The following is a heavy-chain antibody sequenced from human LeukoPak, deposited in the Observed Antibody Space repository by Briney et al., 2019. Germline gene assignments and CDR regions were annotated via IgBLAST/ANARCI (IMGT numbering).Heavy chain of an antibody. V-gene: IGHV3-30-3*01. J-gene: IGHJ4*02. Sequence: GGSLRLSCAASGFTFSSYAMHWVRQAPGKGLEWVAVISYDGSNKYYADSVKGRFTISRDNSKNTLYLQMNSPRAEDTAVYYCARVGSSSLDYWGQGTLVTVSS. CDR3: ARVGSSSLDY. CDR1: GFTFSSYA. D-gene: IGHD6-6*01. CDR2: ISYDGSNK.